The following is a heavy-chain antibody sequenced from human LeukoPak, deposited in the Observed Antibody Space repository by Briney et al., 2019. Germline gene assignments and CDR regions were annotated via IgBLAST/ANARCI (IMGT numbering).Heavy chain of an antibody. D-gene: IGHD5-12*01. CDR2: ISYDGSNK. CDR3: ARVFVDIVATIRGGAFDI. Sequence: GGSLRLSCAASGFTFSSYAMHWVRQAPGKGLEWVAVISYDGSNKYYADSVKGRFTISRDNSKNTLYLQMNSLRAEDTAVYYCARVFVDIVATIRGGAFDIWGQGTMVTVSS. V-gene: IGHV3-30-3*01. CDR1: GFTFSSYA. J-gene: IGHJ3*02.